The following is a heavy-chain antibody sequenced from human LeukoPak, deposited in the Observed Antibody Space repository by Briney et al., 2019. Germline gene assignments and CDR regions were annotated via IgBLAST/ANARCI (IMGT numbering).Heavy chain of an antibody. CDR3: ARPYDFWSGYPNWFDP. J-gene: IGHJ5*02. D-gene: IGHD3-3*01. CDR1: GYNFTSYW. CDR2: IYPGDSDT. Sequence: GESLKISCQGSGYNFTSYWIGWVRQMPGKGLEWMGIIYPGDSDTRYSPSFQGQVTISADKSISTAYLQWSSLKASDTAMYYCARPYDFWSGYPNWFDPWGQGTLVTVSS. V-gene: IGHV5-51*01.